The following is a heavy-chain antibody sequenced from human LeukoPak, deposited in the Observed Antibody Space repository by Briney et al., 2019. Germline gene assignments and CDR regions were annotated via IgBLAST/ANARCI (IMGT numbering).Heavy chain of an antibody. CDR2: INHSGST. V-gene: IGHV4-34*01. CDR3: ARGRTIGSYFDY. CDR1: GVSFSGYY. Sequence: SETLSLTCAVYGVSFSGYYWSWIRQPPGKGLEWIGEINHSGSTNYNPSLKSRVTISVDTSKNQFSLKLSSVTAADTAVYYCARGRTIGSYFDYWGQGTLVTVSS. D-gene: IGHD1-1*01. J-gene: IGHJ4*02.